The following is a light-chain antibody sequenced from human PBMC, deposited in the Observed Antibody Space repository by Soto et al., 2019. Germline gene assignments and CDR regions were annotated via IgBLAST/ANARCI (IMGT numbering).Light chain of an antibody. CDR2: EVT. CDR3: SSFASSNTWV. Sequence: QSALTQPPSASGSPGQSVTISCTGTSSDVGVYNYVSWYQQHAGKAPKLVIYEVTKRPSGVPDRFSGSKSANTASLTVSGLQAECEADYYCSSFASSNTWVFGGGTKLTVL. V-gene: IGLV2-8*01. J-gene: IGLJ3*02. CDR1: SSDVGVYNY.